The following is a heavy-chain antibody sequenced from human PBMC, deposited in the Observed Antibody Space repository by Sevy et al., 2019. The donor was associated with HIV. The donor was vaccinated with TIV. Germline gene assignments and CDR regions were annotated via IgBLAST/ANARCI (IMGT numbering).Heavy chain of an antibody. D-gene: IGHD3-16*01. Sequence: GGSLRLSCAASGFTFRSHWMTWVRQAPGKGPEWVANINRDGSEKSYVDSVKGRFTISRDDAKNSLYLQMNRLRVEDTAMYYCASVYYWGQGTLVTVSS. CDR2: INRDGSEK. J-gene: IGHJ4*02. CDR3: ASVYY. CDR1: GFTFRSHW. V-gene: IGHV3-7*01.